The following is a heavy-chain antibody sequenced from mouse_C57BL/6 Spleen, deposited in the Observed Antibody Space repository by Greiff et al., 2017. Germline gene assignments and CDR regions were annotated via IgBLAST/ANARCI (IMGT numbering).Heavy chain of an antibody. D-gene: IGHD3-1*01. V-gene: IGHV1-53*01. J-gene: IGHJ4*01. CDR3: ATTARARYYAMGY. CDR2: INPSNGGT. CDR1: GYTFTSYW. Sequence: VQLQQPGTELVKPGASVKLSCKASGYTFTSYWMHWVKQRPGQGLEWIGNINPSNGGTNYNEKFKSKATLTVDKSSSTAYMQLSSLTSEDSAVYYCATTARARYYAMGYRGQGNSVTGSS.